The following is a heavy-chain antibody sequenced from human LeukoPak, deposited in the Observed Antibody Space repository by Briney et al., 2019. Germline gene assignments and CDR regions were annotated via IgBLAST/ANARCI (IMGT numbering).Heavy chain of an antibody. D-gene: IGHD4-17*01. CDR1: GYTFTRYY. J-gene: IGHJ6*03. CDR2: IKPKSGST. CDR3: ARAKTVIHYYYYYYMDV. V-gene: IGHV1-2*02. Sequence: ASVKVSCKASGYTFTRYYMHWGRQAPGQGGEWMGWIKPKSGSTNYAQKFQGRVTMTRDTSISTAYMELSRLRSDDTAVYYCARAKTVIHYYYYYYMDVWGKGTTVTISS.